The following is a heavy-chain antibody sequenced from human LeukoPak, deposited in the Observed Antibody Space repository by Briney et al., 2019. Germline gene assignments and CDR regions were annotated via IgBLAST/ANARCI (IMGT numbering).Heavy chain of an antibody. D-gene: IGHD3-22*01. J-gene: IGHJ4*02. CDR2: IFSNDEK. V-gene: IGHV2-26*01. CDR3: ARMYYYDSSGSYVIDY. CDR1: GFSLSNARMG. Sequence: SGPTLVNPTETLTLTCTVSGFSLSNARMGVSWIRQPPGKALEWLAHIFSNDEKSYSTSLKSRLTISKDTSKSQVVLTMTNMDPVDTATYYCARMYYYDSSGSYVIDYWGQGTLVTASS.